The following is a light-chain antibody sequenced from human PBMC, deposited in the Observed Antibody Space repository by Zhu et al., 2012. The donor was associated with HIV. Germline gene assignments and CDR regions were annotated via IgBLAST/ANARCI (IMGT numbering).Light chain of an antibody. CDR1: QSLATTF. Sequence: EIVLTQSPDTLSLSPGERAILSSRASQSLATTFLAWFQQRRGQAPRLLMYAASTRATDIPDRFSASGSGTDFTLTISRLEPEDFAVYYCLQYVNAPYTFGQGTNVEIK. V-gene: IGKV3-20*01. CDR3: LQYVNAPYT. CDR2: AAS. J-gene: IGKJ2*01.